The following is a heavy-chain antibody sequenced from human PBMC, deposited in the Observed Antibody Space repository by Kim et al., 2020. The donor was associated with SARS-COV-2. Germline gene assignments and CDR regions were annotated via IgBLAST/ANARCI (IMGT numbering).Heavy chain of an antibody. Sequence: GGSLRLSCAASGFTFSDYYMSWIRQAPGKGLEWVSYISSSSSYTNYADSVKGRFTISRDNAKNSLYLQMNSLRAEDTAVYYCARRWLSFGDILGAFDIWGQGTMVTVSS. CDR3: ARRWLSFGDILGAFDI. CDR1: GFTFSDYY. V-gene: IGHV3-11*03. CDR2: ISSSSSYT. J-gene: IGHJ3*02. D-gene: IGHD3-10*01.